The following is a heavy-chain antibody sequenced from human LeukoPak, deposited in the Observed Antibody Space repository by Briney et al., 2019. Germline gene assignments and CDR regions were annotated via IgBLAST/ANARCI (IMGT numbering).Heavy chain of an antibody. D-gene: IGHD6-19*01. CDR3: ANSQQWLSWAH. Sequence: NPSETLSLTCTVSGSSISSSSYYWGWIRQPPGKGLEWIGSIYYSGSTYYNPSLKSRVTISVDTSKNQFSLKLSSVTAADTAVYYCANSQQWLSWAHWGQGTLVAVSS. CDR1: GSSISSSSYY. V-gene: IGHV4-39*07. CDR2: IYYSGST. J-gene: IGHJ4*02.